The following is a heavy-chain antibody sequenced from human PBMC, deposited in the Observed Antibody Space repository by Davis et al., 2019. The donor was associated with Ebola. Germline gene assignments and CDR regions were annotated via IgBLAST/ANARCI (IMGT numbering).Heavy chain of an antibody. Sequence: AASVKVPCKASGYTFTSHYMHWVRQAPGQGLEWMGIINPSGGSTSYAQKFQGRVTMTRDTSTSTVHMELSSLRSEDTAVYYCARHDTMIVDAFDIWGQGTMVTVSS. D-gene: IGHD3-22*01. CDR2: INPSGGST. V-gene: IGHV1-46*01. J-gene: IGHJ3*02. CDR3: ARHDTMIVDAFDI. CDR1: GYTFTSHY.